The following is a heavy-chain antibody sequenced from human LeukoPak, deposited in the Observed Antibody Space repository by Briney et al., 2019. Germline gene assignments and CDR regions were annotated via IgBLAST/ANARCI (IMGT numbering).Heavy chain of an antibody. CDR2: LDPEDGET. CDR1: GYTLTELS. J-gene: IGHJ4*02. CDR3: ATDLLSSGYSYGNDY. V-gene: IGHV1-24*01. D-gene: IGHD3-22*01. Sequence: ASVKVSCKVYGYTLTELSMHWGRQAPGKGLGWMGGLDPEDGETIYAQTFQGRVTMTEDTSTDTAYMEPSTLRSEDTAVDYCATDLLSSGYSYGNDYWGQGTLVTVSS.